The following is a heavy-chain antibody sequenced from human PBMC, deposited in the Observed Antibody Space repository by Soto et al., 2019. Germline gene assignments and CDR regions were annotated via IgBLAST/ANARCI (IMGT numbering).Heavy chain of an antibody. D-gene: IGHD4-17*01. CDR2: LSANGDNS. CDR1: GFSFSTYT. J-gene: IGHJ4*02. Sequence: EVQLLESGGGLVQPGGSLRLSCAASGFSFSTYTMSWVRQAPGKGLEWVATLSANGDNSYYTDSVKGRFTVSRDNSRHTLYLQMDSLRAEDTAVYYCARGSDFGHWGQGILVTVSS. CDR3: ARGSDFGH. V-gene: IGHV3-23*01.